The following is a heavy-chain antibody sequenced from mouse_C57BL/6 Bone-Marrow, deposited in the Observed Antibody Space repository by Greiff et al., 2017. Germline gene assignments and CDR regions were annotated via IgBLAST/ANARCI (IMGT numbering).Heavy chain of an antibody. CDR1: GYTFTSYW. J-gene: IGHJ3*01. D-gene: IGHD2-3*01. CDR3: ARDDGYCEGAWFAY. V-gene: IGHV1-55*01. CDR2: IYPGSGST. Sequence: QVQLQQPGAELVKPGASVKMSCKASGYTFTSYWITWVKQRPGQGLEWIGDIYPGSGSTNYNEKFKSKATLTVDTSSSTAYMQLSSLTAEDSAVYYCARDDGYCEGAWFAYWGQGTLVTVSA.